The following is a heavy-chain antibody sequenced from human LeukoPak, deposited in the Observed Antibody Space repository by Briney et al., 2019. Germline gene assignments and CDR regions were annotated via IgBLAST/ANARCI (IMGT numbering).Heavy chain of an antibody. Sequence: PSETLSLTCTVSGGSISGYYWSWIRQPPGKGLEWIGYAHYSGTTNYNPSLKSRATISLDTSKNQFSLKPSSVTAADTAVFYCATADRGVFDYWGQGTLVTVSS. CDR1: GGSISGYY. CDR2: AHYSGTT. CDR3: ATADRGVFDY. V-gene: IGHV4-59*01. J-gene: IGHJ4*02. D-gene: IGHD1-14*01.